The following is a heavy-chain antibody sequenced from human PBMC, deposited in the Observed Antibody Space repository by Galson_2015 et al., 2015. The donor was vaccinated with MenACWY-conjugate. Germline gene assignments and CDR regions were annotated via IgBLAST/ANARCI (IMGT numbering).Heavy chain of an antibody. Sequence: SGAEVKKPGESLKISCETSGYSFTTYWLGWVRQMPGKDLEWMGIIYPGDSDTRYNPSFRGHISISADKSTSTAYLQWSSLEASDTATYYCARHYSTSWYSPFAYWGQGTLVTVSS. CDR1: GYSFTTYW. D-gene: IGHD6-13*01. CDR3: ARHYSTSWYSPFAY. CDR2: IYPGDSDT. V-gene: IGHV5-51*01. J-gene: IGHJ4*02.